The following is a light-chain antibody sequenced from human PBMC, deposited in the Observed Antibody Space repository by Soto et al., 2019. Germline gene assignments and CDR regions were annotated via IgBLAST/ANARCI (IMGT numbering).Light chain of an antibody. CDR1: QSISFY. CDR3: QQRSNWPLT. J-gene: IGKJ1*01. Sequence: EIVLTQSPATLSLSPGERATLSCRASQSISFYLTWYQHKPGQAPRLLIYDASNRATGIPARFSGSGYGTDFTLTISSLEPEDFAVYYCQQRSNWPLTFGQGTKVDIK. CDR2: DAS. V-gene: IGKV3-11*01.